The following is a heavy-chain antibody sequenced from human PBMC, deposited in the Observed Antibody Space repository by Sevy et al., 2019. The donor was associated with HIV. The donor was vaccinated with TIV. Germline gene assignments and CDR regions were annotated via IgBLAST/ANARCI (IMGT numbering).Heavy chain of an antibody. Sequence: GGSLRLSCAASGFNFRNYSMTWVRQAPGKGLDWVSYISSGSGTIHYADSVKDRFTISRDNAKNSLFLQMNSLRDEDTAIYYWARPYCSGDDCYSELDYWGQGILVTVSS. V-gene: IGHV3-48*02. CDR1: GFNFRNYS. J-gene: IGHJ4*02. CDR2: ISSGSGTI. D-gene: IGHD2-15*01. CDR3: ARPYCSGDDCYSELDY.